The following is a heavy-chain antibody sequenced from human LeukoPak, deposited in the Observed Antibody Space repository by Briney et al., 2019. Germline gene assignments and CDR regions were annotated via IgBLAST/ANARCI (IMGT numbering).Heavy chain of an antibody. CDR3: AREVGEFGDDFWSGSYGMGV. J-gene: IGHJ6*02. CDR1: GYTFTGYY. V-gene: IGHV1-2*02. CDR2: INPNSGGT. D-gene: IGHD3-3*01. Sequence: GASVKVSCKASGYTFTGYYMHWVRQAPGQGLEWMGWINPNSGGTNYAQKFQGRVTMTRDTSISTAYMEVSRLRSDDTAVYYCAREVGEFGDDFWSGSYGMGVWGQGTTVTVSS.